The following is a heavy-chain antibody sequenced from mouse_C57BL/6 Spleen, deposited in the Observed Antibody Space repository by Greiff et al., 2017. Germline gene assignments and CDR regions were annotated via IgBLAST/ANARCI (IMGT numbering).Heavy chain of an antibody. D-gene: IGHD1-1*01. CDR3: ASHYYGSRHCDY. Sequence: EVQGVESGGGLVKPGGSLKLSCAASGFTFSSYTMSWVSQTPEKRLAWVATLSGGGGNTYYPDSVKGRFTFSRDNSKSTLYLQMSILRSEDTALYDCASHYYGSRHCDYWGQGTTLTVSS. CDR2: LSGGGGNT. CDR1: GFTFSSYT. V-gene: IGHV5-9*01. J-gene: IGHJ2*01.